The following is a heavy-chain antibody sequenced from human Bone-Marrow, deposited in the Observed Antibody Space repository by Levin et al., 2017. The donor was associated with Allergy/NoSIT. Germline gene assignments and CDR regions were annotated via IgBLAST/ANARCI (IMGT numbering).Heavy chain of an antibody. V-gene: IGHV3-33*01. CDR1: GFTFSNYG. J-gene: IGHJ4*02. CDR3: ARDPIATLTFYFDY. CDR2: IWMDGSNK. D-gene: IGHD2-21*01. Sequence: GGSLRLSCEGSGFTFSNYGMHWVRQAPGKGLEWVAVIWMDGSNKYYADSVVGRFSISRDNSKNTLYLQMNSLRVEDTAVYYCARDPIATLTFYFDYWGQGSLVTVSS.